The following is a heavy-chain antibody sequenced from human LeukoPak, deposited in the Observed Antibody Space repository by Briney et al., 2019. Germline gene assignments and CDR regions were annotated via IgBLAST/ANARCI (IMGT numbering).Heavy chain of an antibody. CDR2: IRPDETTT. Sequence: GGSLRLSCAAAAFPFSVSWMHWFRQVPGEGLMWVSRIRPDETTTYDGSVRGRFSISRDNAKNTVYMQMNSLRVEDTAVYYCAKDWFATTDYWGQGILVTVS. J-gene: IGHJ4*02. CDR3: AKDWFATTDY. CDR1: AFPFSVSW. D-gene: IGHD3-3*01. V-gene: IGHV3-74*03.